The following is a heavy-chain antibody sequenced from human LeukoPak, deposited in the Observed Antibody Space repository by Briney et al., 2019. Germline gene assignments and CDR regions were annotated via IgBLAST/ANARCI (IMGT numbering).Heavy chain of an antibody. CDR2: IKYDGSED. V-gene: IGHV3-7*01. J-gene: IGHJ4*02. CDR3: KSGGAAPGSFDY. D-gene: IGHD1-1*01. CDR1: GFTFSSHW. Sequence: GGSLRLSCAASGFTFSSHWMHWVRQAPGKGLEWVANIKYDGSEDYYVDSVKGRFTISRDNAKNTLYLQLNSLRVEDTAVYYCKSGGAAPGSFDYWGQGTLVTVSP.